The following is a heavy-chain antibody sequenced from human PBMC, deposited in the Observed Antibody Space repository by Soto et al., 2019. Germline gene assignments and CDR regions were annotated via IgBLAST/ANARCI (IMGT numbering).Heavy chain of an antibody. CDR2: INHSGST. Sequence: SETLSLTCAVYGGSFSGYYWSWIRQPPGKGLEWIGEINHSGSTNYNPSLKSRVTISVDTSKNQFSLKLSSVTAADTAVYYCARGARLTWIQLWGLDYWGQGTLVTVSS. V-gene: IGHV4-34*01. D-gene: IGHD5-18*01. CDR3: ARGARLTWIQLWGLDY. J-gene: IGHJ4*02. CDR1: GGSFSGYY.